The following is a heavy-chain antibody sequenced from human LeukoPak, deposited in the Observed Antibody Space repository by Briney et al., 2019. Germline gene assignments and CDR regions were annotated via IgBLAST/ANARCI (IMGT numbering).Heavy chain of an antibody. CDR3: ARSPYGSGSYFDY. J-gene: IGHJ4*02. V-gene: IGHV3-48*01. CDR1: GFTFSSYS. D-gene: IGHD3-10*01. Sequence: GGSLRLSCAASGFTFSSYSMNWVRQAPGKGLEWVSYISSSSSTVYYADSVKGRFTISRDNAKNSLYLQMNSLRAEDTAVYYCARSPYGSGSYFDYWGQGTLVTVSS. CDR2: ISSSSSTV.